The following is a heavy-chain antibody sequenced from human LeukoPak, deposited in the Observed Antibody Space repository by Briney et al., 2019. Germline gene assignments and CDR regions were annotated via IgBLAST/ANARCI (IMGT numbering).Heavy chain of an antibody. CDR3: ARLTYYDFWSGYNYAFDI. D-gene: IGHD3-3*01. J-gene: IGHJ3*02. Sequence: GASVKVSCKASGYTFTGYCMHWVRQAPGQGLEWMGWINPSSGGTNYAQKFQGRVTMTRDTSISTAYMELSRLRSDDTAVYYCARLTYYDFWSGYNYAFDIWGQGTMVTVSS. V-gene: IGHV1-2*02. CDR2: INPSSGGT. CDR1: GYTFTGYC.